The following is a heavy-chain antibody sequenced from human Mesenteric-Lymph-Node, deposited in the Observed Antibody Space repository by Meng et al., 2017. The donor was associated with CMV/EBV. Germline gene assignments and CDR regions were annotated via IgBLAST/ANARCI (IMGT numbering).Heavy chain of an antibody. D-gene: IGHD4-23*01. CDR3: AKDRYPFGPTPKNYFDY. CDR2: IQFDASNE. J-gene: IGHJ4*02. V-gene: IGHV3-30*02. CDR1: GFSVIDNY. Sequence: GGSLRLSCAASGFSVIDNYMSWVRQAPGKGLEWVTFIQFDASNEYYVDSVKGRFTISRDNSKNTLYLQMNSLTAEDTAVYYCAKDRYPFGPTPKNYFDYWGQGTLVTVSS.